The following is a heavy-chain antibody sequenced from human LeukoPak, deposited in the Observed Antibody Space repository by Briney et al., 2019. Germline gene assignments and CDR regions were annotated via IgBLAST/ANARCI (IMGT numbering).Heavy chain of an antibody. CDR1: GGSISSSSYY. CDR2: IYYSGST. CDR3: AILRYYYDSSGYRYFQH. J-gene: IGHJ1*01. Sequence: ASETLSLTCTVSGGSISSSSYYWGWIRQPPGKGLEWIGSIYYSGSTYYNPSLKSRVTISVDTSKNQFSLKLISVTAADTAVYYCAILRYYYDSSGYRYFQHWGQGTLVTVSS. D-gene: IGHD3-22*01. V-gene: IGHV4-39*01.